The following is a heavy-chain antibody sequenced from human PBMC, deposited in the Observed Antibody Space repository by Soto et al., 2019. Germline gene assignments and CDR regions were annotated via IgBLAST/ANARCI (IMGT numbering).Heavy chain of an antibody. CDR3: AKGRHCSTSCCYFYFYGMDV. CDR1: GFIFNTYG. Sequence: QVQLVESGGGVVQPGRSLRLSCAASGFIFNTYGMHWVRQAPGKGLEWVAVISYDGSNKYYAGSVKGRLTISRDNSKNTLYLQMNSLRAGDTAVYYCAKGRHCSTSCCYFYFYGMDVWGQGTKVAGSS. CDR2: ISYDGSNK. V-gene: IGHV3-30*18. J-gene: IGHJ6*02. D-gene: IGHD2-2*01.